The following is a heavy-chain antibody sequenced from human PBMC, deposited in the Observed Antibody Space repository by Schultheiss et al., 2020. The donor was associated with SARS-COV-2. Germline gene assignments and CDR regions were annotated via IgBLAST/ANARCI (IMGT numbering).Heavy chain of an antibody. CDR2: IIPIFGTA. CDR3: ARRFLWQWLVQGLYYYGMDV. CDR1: GGTFSSYA. J-gene: IGHJ6*02. D-gene: IGHD6-19*01. V-gene: IGHV1-69*06. Sequence: SVKVSCKASGGTFSSYAISWVRQAPGQGLEWMGGIIPIFGTANYAQKFQGRVTITADKSTSTAFMELSSLRSEDTAVYYCARRFLWQWLVQGLYYYGMDVWGQGTTVTVSS.